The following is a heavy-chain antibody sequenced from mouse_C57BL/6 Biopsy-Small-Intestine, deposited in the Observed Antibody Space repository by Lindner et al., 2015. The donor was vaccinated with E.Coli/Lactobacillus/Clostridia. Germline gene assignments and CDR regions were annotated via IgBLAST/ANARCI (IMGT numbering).Heavy chain of an antibody. CDR2: MNPNHGTA. Sequence: SVKVSCKASGYIFTSFDISWVRRAPGQGLEWMGRMNPNHGTAGYAQKFQGRVTLTRDTSIGTAYMVLSSLTSDDTAVYYCATGSSSWSGPSEFWGQGTLVTVS. J-gene: IGHJ3*01. CDR3: ATGSSSWSGPSEF. CDR1: GYIFTSFD. V-gene: IGHV1S55*01. D-gene: IGHD1-1*01.